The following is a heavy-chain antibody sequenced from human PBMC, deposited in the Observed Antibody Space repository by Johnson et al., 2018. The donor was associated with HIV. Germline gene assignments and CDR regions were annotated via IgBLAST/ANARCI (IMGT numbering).Heavy chain of an antibody. J-gene: IGHJ3*02. CDR2: IKSKTEGGTK. V-gene: IGHV3-15*01. D-gene: IGHD5-18*01. Sequence: MLLVESGGGLVKPGGSLRLSCVASGFTFSNAWMSWVRQAPGKGLEWVGRIKSKTEGGTKDYAAPVKGRFTISRDDSKNMLYLQMNSLKTEDTAVYYCTTYTTMVTMYVEIKGGAFDIWGQGTMVTVSS. CDR3: TTYTTMVTMYVEIKGGAFDI. CDR1: GFTFSNAW.